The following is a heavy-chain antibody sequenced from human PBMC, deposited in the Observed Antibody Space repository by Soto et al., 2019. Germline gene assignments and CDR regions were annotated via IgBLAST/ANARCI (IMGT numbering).Heavy chain of an antibody. D-gene: IGHD2-15*01. J-gene: IGHJ4*02. Sequence: QVQLVESGGGVVQPGRSLRLSCAASGFTFSSYGMHWVRQAPGKGLEWVAVISYDGSNKYDADSVKGRFTIPRDNSKNTLYLQMNSLRAEVTAVYYCAKETYSGPLDYWGQGTLGTVSS. V-gene: IGHV3-30*18. CDR1: GFTFSSYG. CDR2: ISYDGSNK. CDR3: AKETYSGPLDY.